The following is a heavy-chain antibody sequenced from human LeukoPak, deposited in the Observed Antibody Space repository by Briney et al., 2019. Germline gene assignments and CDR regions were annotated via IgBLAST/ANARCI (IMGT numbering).Heavy chain of an antibody. CDR2: ISSDGSNT. CDR1: GITFSTSW. CDR3: ARDQSIMGPTTVDY. D-gene: IGHD1-26*01. Sequence: GGSLRLSCAASGITFSTSWMHWVRQAPGKGLVWVSRISSDGSNTIYADSVRGRFTISRDNAKNTLYLQMNSLRAEDTAVYYCARDQSIMGPTTVDYWGQGTLVTVSS. V-gene: IGHV3-74*01. J-gene: IGHJ4*02.